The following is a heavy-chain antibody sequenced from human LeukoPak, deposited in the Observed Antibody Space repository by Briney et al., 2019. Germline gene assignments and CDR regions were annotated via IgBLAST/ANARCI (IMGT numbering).Heavy chain of an antibody. CDR2: ISSSSSYI. Sequence: GGSLRLSCAASGFTFSSYSMNWVRQAPGKGLEWVSSISSSSSYIYYADSVKGRFTISRDNAKNSLYLQMNSLRAEDTAVYYCARDQGHHDAFDIWGQGTMVTVSS. J-gene: IGHJ3*02. CDR1: GFTFSSYS. CDR3: ARDQGHHDAFDI. V-gene: IGHV3-21*01.